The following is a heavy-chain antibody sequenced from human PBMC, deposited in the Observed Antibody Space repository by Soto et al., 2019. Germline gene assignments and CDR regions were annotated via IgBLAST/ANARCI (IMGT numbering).Heavy chain of an antibody. CDR3: ARGLILDIHDYGDYAEADYWYFDL. CDR1: GGSISSGGYS. V-gene: IGHV4-30-2*01. J-gene: IGHJ2*01. D-gene: IGHD4-17*01. CDR2: IYHSGST. Sequence: QLQLQESGSGLVKPSQTLSLTCAVSGGSISSGGYSWSWIRQPPGKGLEWIGYIYHSGSTYYNPSLKSRVTISVDRSKNQFSLKLSSVTAADTAVYYCARGLILDIHDYGDYAEADYWYFDLWGRGTLVTVSS.